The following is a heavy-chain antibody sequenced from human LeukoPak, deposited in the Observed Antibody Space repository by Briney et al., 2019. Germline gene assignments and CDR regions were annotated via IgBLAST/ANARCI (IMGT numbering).Heavy chain of an antibody. V-gene: IGHV4-34*01. CDR2: INHSGST. D-gene: IGHD3-10*01. Sequence: PSETLSLTCAVYGGSFSGYYWSWIRQPPGKGLEWIGEINHSGSTNYNPSLKSRVTISVDTSKNQFSLKLSSVTAADTAVYYCARRVREVIPCDYWGQGTLVTVSS. J-gene: IGHJ4*02. CDR1: GGSFSGYY. CDR3: ARRVREVIPCDY.